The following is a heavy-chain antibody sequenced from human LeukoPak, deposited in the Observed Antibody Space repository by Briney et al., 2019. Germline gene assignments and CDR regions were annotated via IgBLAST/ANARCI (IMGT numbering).Heavy chain of an antibody. CDR1: GYTFTGYH. V-gene: IGHV1-2*03. J-gene: IGHJ5*02. Sequence: AASVKVSCKTSGYTFTGYHVHWVPQAPGQGLEWMGWIDPNSGGRNFAQKFQGRVTMTKDTSLTTAYMELTSLTSDDTAVYYWARFSSIWAHNWFDPWGQGTLVTVSS. D-gene: IGHD6-13*01. CDR3: ARFSSIWAHNWFDP. CDR2: IDPNSGGR.